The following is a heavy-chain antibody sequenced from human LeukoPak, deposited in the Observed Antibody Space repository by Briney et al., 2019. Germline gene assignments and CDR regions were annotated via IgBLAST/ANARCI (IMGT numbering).Heavy chain of an antibody. D-gene: IGHD6-19*01. CDR3: ARDGSSVALDY. V-gene: IGHV3-33*01. CDR1: GFTFSNYG. J-gene: IGHJ4*02. CDR2: INYDGSNQ. Sequence: PGGSLRLSCAASGFTFSNYGMHWVRQAPGKGLEWVAVINYDGSNQYYADSVKGRFTISRDNSKNTLFLQMNSLRAEDTAVYYCARDGSSVALDYWGQGTLVTVSS.